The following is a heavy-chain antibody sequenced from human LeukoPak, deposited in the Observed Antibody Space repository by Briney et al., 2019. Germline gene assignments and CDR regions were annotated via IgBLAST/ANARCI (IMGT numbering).Heavy chain of an antibody. V-gene: IGHV3-7*01. CDR3: GLYSSSQTAMDV. Sequence: GGSLRRSCAASGLSFSRYWMSWVRQAPGKGLEWVANINQDGSEKYYVDSVKGRFTTSRDNAKNSLYMQMNSLRAEDTAVYYCGLYSSSQTAMDVWGQGTAVTVSS. J-gene: IGHJ6*02. CDR1: GLSFSRYW. CDR2: INQDGSEK. D-gene: IGHD2-2*01.